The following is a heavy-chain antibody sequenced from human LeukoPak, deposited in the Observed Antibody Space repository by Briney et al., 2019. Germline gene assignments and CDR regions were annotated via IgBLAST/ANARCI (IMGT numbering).Heavy chain of an antibody. Sequence: GGSLRLSCTASGFTFIDYAMTWFRQAPGKGLEWVGSISGSGDSTYYANSVKGRFTISRDNSKITLHLQMSSRRAEDSTVYYCAKERRDDFAQGLDHWGQGTLVTVSS. CDR2: ISGSGDST. CDR1: GFTFIDYA. J-gene: IGHJ4*02. D-gene: IGHD2-21*01. V-gene: IGHV3-23*01. CDR3: AKERRDDFAQGLDH.